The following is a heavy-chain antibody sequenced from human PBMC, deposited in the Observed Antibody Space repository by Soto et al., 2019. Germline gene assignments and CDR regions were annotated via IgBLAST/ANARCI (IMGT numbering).Heavy chain of an antibody. CDR1: GGTFSSYA. D-gene: IGHD3-22*01. J-gene: IGHJ3*02. CDR3: ARAPGYSAAFDI. V-gene: IGHV1-69*13. CDR2: IIPILGTA. Sequence: GASVKVSCKASGGTFSSYAISWVRQAPGQGLEWMGGIIPILGTANYAQKFQGRVTITADESSSTAYMELSSLRSEDTAVYYCARAPGYSAAFDIWGQGTMVTVSS.